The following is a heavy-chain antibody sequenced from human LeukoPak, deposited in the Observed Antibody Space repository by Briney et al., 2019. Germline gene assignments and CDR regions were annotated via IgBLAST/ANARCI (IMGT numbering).Heavy chain of an antibody. J-gene: IGHJ6*03. CDR1: GGSISSYY. D-gene: IGHD1-1*01. CDR3: ARFQNGRGYYYYYMDV. V-gene: IGHV4-59*01. CDR2: LDYSGST. Sequence: SETLSLTCTVSGGSISSYYWSWIRQPPGKGLEWIGYLDYSGSTKYSPSLKSRVTISVDTSKNQFSLKLSSVTAADTAVYYCARFQNGRGYYYYYMDVWGKGTTVTVSS.